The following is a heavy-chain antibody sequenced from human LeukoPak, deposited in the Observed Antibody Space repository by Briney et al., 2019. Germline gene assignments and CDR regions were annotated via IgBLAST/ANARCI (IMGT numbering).Heavy chain of an antibody. CDR2: IYYTGST. V-gene: IGHV4-59*01. CDR3: ARAQGYSSGWDFQH. J-gene: IGHJ1*01. D-gene: IGHD6-19*01. CDR1: GGAISTYY. Sequence: SETLSLTCTVSGGAISTYYWSWIRQTPGMGLEWIGYIYYTGSTNYNPSLKSRVTISVDASKNQFSLKMSSMTAADTAVYYCARAQGYSSGWDFQHWGQGTLVTVSS.